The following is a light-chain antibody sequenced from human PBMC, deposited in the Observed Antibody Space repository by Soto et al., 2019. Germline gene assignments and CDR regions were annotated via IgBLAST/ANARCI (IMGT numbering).Light chain of an antibody. V-gene: IGLV3-21*04. CDR3: QVWGVSRDLPNV. Sequence: SYELPQPPSVSVAPGKTANITCGGDNIGSKSVHWYQQKPGQAPVLVIFYDSDRPSGIPERFSGSNSGHTATLIISGVEDGDEADYYCQVWGVSRDLPNVFGTWTKLAVL. CDR2: YDS. CDR1: NIGSKS. J-gene: IGLJ1*01.